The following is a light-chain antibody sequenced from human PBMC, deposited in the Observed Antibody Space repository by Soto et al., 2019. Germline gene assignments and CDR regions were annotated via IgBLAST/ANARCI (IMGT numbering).Light chain of an antibody. J-gene: IGKJ4*01. CDR1: ERVFAN. CDR3: QQYNNWPLT. CDR2: GPS. Sequence: ETVMTQSPATLSVSPGETATLSCRASERVFANVARFQQRPGQVPRLLIYGPSTRATGIPARFSGGGSGTEFTLTISYLQSEDSAVYYCQQYNNWPLTFGGGTKVEI. V-gene: IGKV3-15*01.